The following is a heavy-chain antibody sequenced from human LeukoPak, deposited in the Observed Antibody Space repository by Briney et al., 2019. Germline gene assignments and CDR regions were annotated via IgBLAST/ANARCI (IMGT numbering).Heavy chain of an antibody. Sequence: GGSLRLSCAASGFTFSSYAMHWVRQAPGKGLEWVAAISFDGRNKYFPESMKGRFSISRDNSKRILFLQMNSLRPEDMAVYFCTKQPFPDYYDVSGYYEYFDSWGQGTPVTVSS. J-gene: IGHJ4*02. CDR3: TKQPFPDYYDVSGYYEYFDS. V-gene: IGHV3-30*18. CDR2: ISFDGRNK. D-gene: IGHD3-22*01. CDR1: GFTFSSYA.